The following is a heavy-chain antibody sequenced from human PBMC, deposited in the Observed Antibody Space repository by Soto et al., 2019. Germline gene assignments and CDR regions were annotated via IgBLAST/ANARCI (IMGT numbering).Heavy chain of an antibody. CDR2: ISSSSSYI. CDR1: GFTFSSYS. Sequence: EVQLVESGGGLVKPGGSLRLSCAASGFTFSSYSMNWVRQAPGKGLEWVSSISSSSSYIYYADSVKGRFTISRDNAKNSLYLQMNSLRAEDTAVYYCARVEWGPAGSFDYWGQGTLVTVSS. J-gene: IGHJ4*02. D-gene: IGHD1-26*01. CDR3: ARVEWGPAGSFDY. V-gene: IGHV3-21*01.